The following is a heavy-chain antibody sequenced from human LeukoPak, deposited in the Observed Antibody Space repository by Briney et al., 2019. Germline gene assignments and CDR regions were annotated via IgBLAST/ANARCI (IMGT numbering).Heavy chain of an antibody. Sequence: PSETLSLTCTVSGGSISRYYWSWIRQPPGKGLEWIGYIYHSGYTNYNPSLKSRVTISVDTSKNQFSLKVSSVTAADTAVYYCARSSSSLEYSDYWGQGALVTVSS. V-gene: IGHV4-59*01. CDR1: GGSISRYY. D-gene: IGHD6-19*01. CDR3: ARSSSSLEYSDY. J-gene: IGHJ4*02. CDR2: IYHSGYT.